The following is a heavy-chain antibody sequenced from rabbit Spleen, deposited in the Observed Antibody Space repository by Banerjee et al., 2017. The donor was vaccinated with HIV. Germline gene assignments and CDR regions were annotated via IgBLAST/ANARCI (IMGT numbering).Heavy chain of an antibody. Sequence: QEQLEESGGDLVKPEGSLTLTCTASGFSFSSSYYMCWVRQAPGKGLEWIGCIYTGSGTTYYASWAKGRFTISKTSSTTVTLQMTSLTAADTATYFCARDPPSSSYYLDLWGQGTLVTVS. CDR3: ARDPPSSSYYLDL. CDR1: GFSFSSSYY. D-gene: IGHD8-1*01. CDR2: IYTGSGTT. V-gene: IGHV1S45*01. J-gene: IGHJ3*01.